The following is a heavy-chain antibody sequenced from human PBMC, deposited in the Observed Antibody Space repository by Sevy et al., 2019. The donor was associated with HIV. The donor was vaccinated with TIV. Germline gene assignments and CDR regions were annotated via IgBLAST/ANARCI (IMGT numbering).Heavy chain of an antibody. CDR1: GFTFSSYG. CDR3: AREGRQNDYYYYMDV. J-gene: IGHJ6*03. Sequence: GGSLRLSCAASGFTFSSYGIHWVRQAPGKGLEWVATIWYDGSKKYHVDSVKGRFNISRDNSKNTLYLRMNSLRAEDTAVYYCAREGRQNDYYYYMDVWGKGTTVTVSS. V-gene: IGHV3-33*01. CDR2: IWYDGSKK.